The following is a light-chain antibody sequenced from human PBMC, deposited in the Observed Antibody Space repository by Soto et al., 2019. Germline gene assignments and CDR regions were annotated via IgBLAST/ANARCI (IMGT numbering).Light chain of an antibody. V-gene: IGKV1-33*01. CDR1: QDINRY. J-gene: IGKJ4*01. CDR2: DAA. CDR3: QQYDSLPPT. Sequence: DIQLTQSPSSLSASVGDRVTITCQASQDINRYVNWYQQQLGKAPKLLMFDAATLESGVPSRFSGSGSWTEFTLTISSLQPEDFATYFCQQYDSLPPTFGGGTKVDIQ.